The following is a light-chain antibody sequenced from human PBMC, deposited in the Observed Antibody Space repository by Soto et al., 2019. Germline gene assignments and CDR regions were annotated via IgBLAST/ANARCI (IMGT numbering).Light chain of an antibody. CDR2: GVS. CDR3: CSYTSSTNYV. Sequence: QSSQTQPASLSGSPGQSITISCTVSTSDVSIYNYVSWYQQHPGKAPKLMSYGVSNRPSGVSNRFSGAKSGHTASLTISGLQVEDEADYYCCSYTSSTNYVFGPGTKVTVL. CDR1: TSDVSIYNY. V-gene: IGLV2-14*01. J-gene: IGLJ1*01.